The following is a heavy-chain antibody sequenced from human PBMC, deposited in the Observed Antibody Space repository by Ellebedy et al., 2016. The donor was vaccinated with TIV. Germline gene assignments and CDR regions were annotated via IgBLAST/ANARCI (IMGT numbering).Heavy chain of an antibody. Sequence: SLKISXAASGFTFDDYAMHWVRQAPGKGLEWVSGISWNSGSTGYGDSVKGRFTISRDNAKNSLYLQMNSLRAEDTALYYCAKGGYTIAARPSYWGQGTLVTVSS. CDR3: AKGGYTIAARPSY. V-gene: IGHV3-9*01. CDR2: ISWNSGST. D-gene: IGHD6-6*01. J-gene: IGHJ4*02. CDR1: GFTFDDYA.